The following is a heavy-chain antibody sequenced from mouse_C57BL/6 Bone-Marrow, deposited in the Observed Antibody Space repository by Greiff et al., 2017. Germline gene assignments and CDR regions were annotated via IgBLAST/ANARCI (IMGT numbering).Heavy chain of an antibody. J-gene: IGHJ1*03. CDR3: VRRGPTTVVADWYFDV. CDR2: IRSKSNNYAT. D-gene: IGHD1-1*01. V-gene: IGHV10-1*01. CDR1: GFSFNTYA. Sequence: EVKLVESGGGLVQPKGSLKLSCAASGFSFNTYAMNWVRQAPGKGLEWVARIRSKSNNYATYYADSVKDRFTISRDDSESMLYLQMNNLKTEDTAMYYCVRRGPTTVVADWYFDVWGTGTTVTVSS.